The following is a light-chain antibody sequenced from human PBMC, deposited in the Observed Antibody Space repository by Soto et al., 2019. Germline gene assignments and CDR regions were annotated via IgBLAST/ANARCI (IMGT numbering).Light chain of an antibody. CDR3: QQFGSSPMYT. V-gene: IGKV3-20*01. J-gene: IGKJ2*01. CDR1: QSLSSSY. Sequence: ENVLTQSPGTLSLSPGERATLSCRTSQSLSSSYLAWYQQKPGQSPRLIIYGASSRASDIPDRFSGSGSGTDFTLTISRLEPEDFAVYYCQQFGSSPMYTFGQGTKLEIK. CDR2: GAS.